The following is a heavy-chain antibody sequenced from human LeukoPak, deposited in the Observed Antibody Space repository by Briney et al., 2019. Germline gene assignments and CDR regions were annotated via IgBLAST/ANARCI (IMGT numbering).Heavy chain of an antibody. CDR3: ARDSHGATTVTTGGGGHWFDP. D-gene: IGHD4-17*01. J-gene: IGHJ5*02. CDR1: GGSISSGGYY. CDR2: IYYSGST. Sequence: PSQTLSLTCTVSGGSISSGGYYWSWIRQHPGKGLEWFGYIYYSGSTYYNPSLKSRVTISVDTSKNQFSLKLSSVTAADTAVYYCARDSHGATTVTTGGGGHWFDPWGQGTLVTVSS. V-gene: IGHV4-31*03.